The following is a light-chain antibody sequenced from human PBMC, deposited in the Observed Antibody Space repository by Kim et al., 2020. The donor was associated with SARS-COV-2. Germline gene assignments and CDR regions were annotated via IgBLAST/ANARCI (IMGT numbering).Light chain of an antibody. Sequence: SGSPGQTASITCSGDQLGDKYACWYQQKSGQSPVLVMFQDSKRPSGIPERFSGSNSGNTATLTISGTQAMDEADYYCQTWDSTSVVFGGGTQLTVL. CDR3: QTWDSTSVV. V-gene: IGLV3-1*01. CDR1: QLGDKY. CDR2: QDS. J-gene: IGLJ2*01.